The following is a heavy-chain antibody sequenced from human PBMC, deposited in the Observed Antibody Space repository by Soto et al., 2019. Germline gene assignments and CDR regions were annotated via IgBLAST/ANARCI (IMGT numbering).Heavy chain of an antibody. CDR2: IYWDDDK. Sequence: QITLNESGPTQVKPRQTLTLPCTFSGVSLTTSGVGVGWIRQSPGKAPEGLALIYWDDDKRYSPSLKSRLTITQDTATCHVVLTMADLAPADTATYYCAHRVFRTVVGLVTTTAIYFDFWGQGTPVAVSS. CDR1: GVSLTTSGVG. J-gene: IGHJ4*02. V-gene: IGHV2-5*02. D-gene: IGHD3-3*01. CDR3: AHRVFRTVVGLVTTTAIYFDF.